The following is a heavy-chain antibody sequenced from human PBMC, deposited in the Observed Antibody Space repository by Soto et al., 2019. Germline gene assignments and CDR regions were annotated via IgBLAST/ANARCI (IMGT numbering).Heavy chain of an antibody. V-gene: IGHV3-48*02. CDR3: ASGYSYGPPTSY. CDR2: ISSSSSTI. J-gene: IGHJ4*02. CDR1: GFTFSGYS. Sequence: GGSLRLSASASGFTFSGYSMNWVRQAPGEGLEWVSCISSSSSTIYYAASVKGRFTISRDNAKNSLYLQMNSLRDEDTAVYYCASGYSYGPPTSYWGQGTLVTVSS. D-gene: IGHD5-18*01.